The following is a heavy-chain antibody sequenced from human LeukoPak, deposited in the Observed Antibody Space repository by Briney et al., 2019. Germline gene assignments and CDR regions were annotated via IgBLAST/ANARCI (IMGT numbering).Heavy chain of an antibody. V-gene: IGHV4-59*08. D-gene: IGHD2-2*01. CDR3: ARLGSTFDS. CDR1: GGSISSYY. Sequence: SETLSLTCTVSGGSISSYYWTWIRQPPGKGLEWIGYIFYSGGSNYNPSLKSRVTISVDTSKNHFSLKLSSVTAADAAVYYCARLGSTFDSGGQGTMVTVSS. CDR2: IFYSGGS. J-gene: IGHJ3*02.